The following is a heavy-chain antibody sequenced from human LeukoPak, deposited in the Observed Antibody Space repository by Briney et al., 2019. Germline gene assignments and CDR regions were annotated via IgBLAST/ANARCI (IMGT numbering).Heavy chain of an antibody. Sequence: PSWTLSLTCTVSGGSVSSGSYYWSWIRQPPGKGLEWIGYIYYSGSTNYNPSLKSRVTISVDTSKNQFSLKLSSVTAADTAVYYCARVVAATTYYFDYWGQGTLVTVSS. D-gene: IGHD2-15*01. CDR3: ARVVAATTYYFDY. CDR2: IYYSGST. V-gene: IGHV4-61*01. J-gene: IGHJ4*02. CDR1: GGSVSSGSYY.